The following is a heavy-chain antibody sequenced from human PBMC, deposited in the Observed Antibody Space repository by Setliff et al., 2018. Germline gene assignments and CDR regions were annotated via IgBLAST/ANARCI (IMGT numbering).Heavy chain of an antibody. J-gene: IGHJ6*02. CDR3: ARDKPEGYNFWSGYLGGGLMDV. Sequence: SETLSLTCTVSGGSISSSSYYWGWIRQPPGKGLEWIGSIYYSGSTYYNPSLKSRVTISVDTSKNQFSLKLSSVTAADTAVYYCARDKPEGYNFWSGYLGGGLMDVWGQGTTVTV. CDR1: GGSISSSSYY. V-gene: IGHV4-39*07. CDR2: IYYSGST. D-gene: IGHD3-3*01.